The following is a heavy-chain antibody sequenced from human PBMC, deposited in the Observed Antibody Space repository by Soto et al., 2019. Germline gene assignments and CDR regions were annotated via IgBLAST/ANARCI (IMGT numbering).Heavy chain of an antibody. CDR2: IYSGGST. Sequence: GGSLRLSCAASGFTVSSNYMSWVRQAPGKGLEWVSVIYSGGSTYYADSVKGRFTISRHSSKNTLYLQMNSLRAEGTAVYYCAREKCSGGSCGDAFDIWGQGTMVTVSS. V-gene: IGHV3-66*01. CDR1: GFTVSSNY. J-gene: IGHJ3*02. D-gene: IGHD2-15*01. CDR3: AREKCSGGSCGDAFDI.